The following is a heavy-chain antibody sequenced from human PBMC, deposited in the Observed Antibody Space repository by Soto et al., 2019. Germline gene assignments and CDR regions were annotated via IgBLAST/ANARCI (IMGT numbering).Heavy chain of an antibody. CDR2: ISGSGGST. Sequence: PGESLTISCAASGFSFSSYAMSWVRQPPGKGLEWVSVISGSGGSTKYADSVKGRFTISRDNSRNTLFLQMNSLRAEDTALYYCAKIPHSSSWYLDAFDIWGQGTMVTVSS. CDR1: GFSFSSYA. D-gene: IGHD6-13*01. J-gene: IGHJ3*02. CDR3: AKIPHSSSWYLDAFDI. V-gene: IGHV3-23*01.